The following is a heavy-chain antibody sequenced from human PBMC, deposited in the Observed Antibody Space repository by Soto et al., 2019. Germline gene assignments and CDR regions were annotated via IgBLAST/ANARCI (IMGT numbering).Heavy chain of an antibody. V-gene: IGHV4-39*01. D-gene: IGHD3-10*01. CDR1: SAPVSSTTYT. CDR2: VYYGGRS. Sequence: SETLSLTCTVSSAPVSSTTYTWGWIRQPPGKGLEWIASVYYGGRSYYNPSLNSRVTISVDTSKNQFSLKLSSVTAADTAVYYCASLTRSGAGYYFDYWGQGTLVTVSS. J-gene: IGHJ4*02. CDR3: ASLTRSGAGYYFDY.